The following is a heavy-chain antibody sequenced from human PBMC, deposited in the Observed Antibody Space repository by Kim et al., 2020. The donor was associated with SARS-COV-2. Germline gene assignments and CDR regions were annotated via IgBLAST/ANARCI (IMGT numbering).Heavy chain of an antibody. J-gene: IGHJ4*02. Sequence: KSRVTISVDTSKNQFSLKMSSVTAADTAVYYCASLGDTYYYGSGDYLFDYWGQGTLVTVSS. D-gene: IGHD3-10*01. V-gene: IGHV4-39*07. CDR3: ASLGDTYYYGSGDYLFDY.